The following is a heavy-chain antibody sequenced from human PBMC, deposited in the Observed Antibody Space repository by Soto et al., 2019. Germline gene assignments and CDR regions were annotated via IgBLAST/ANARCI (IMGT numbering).Heavy chain of an antibody. Sequence: GGSLRLSCAASGFAVGSNYLSLVRQAPGKGPEWVSVIYSGGSTYYADSVKGRFTISRDNSKNTLYLQMNSLRAEDTAVYYCARDGSSLRNYYYGMDVWGQGTTVPVSS. CDR1: GFAVGSNY. CDR2: IYSGGST. D-gene: IGHD3-16*01. J-gene: IGHJ6*02. V-gene: IGHV3-53*01. CDR3: ARDGSSLRNYYYGMDV.